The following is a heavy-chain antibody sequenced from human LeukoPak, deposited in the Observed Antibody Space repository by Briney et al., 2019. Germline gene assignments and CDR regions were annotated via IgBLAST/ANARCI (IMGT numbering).Heavy chain of an antibody. CDR3: ARQTGSGLFILP. Sequence: GSLRLSCAASGFTFSSYEMNWVRQAPGKGLEWIGEINHSGSTNYNPSLKSRVTILLHTSKNHFSLRLTSVTAADTAVYFCARQTGSGLFILPGGQGTLVTVSS. CDR2: INHSGST. CDR1: GFTFSSYE. V-gene: IGHV4-34*01. D-gene: IGHD3/OR15-3a*01. J-gene: IGHJ4*02.